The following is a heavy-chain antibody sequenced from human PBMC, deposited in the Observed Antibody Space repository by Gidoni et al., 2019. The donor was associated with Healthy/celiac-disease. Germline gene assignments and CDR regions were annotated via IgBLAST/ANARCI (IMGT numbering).Heavy chain of an antibody. CDR3: ASFHGGEGAFDI. J-gene: IGHJ3*02. CDR2: IYYSGST. D-gene: IGHD4-17*01. V-gene: IGHV4-39*01. CDR1: GGSISSSSYY. Sequence: QLQLQESGPGLVKPSETLSLTCTVSGGSISSSSYYWGWIRQPPGKGLEWIGSIYYSGSTYYNPSLKSRVTISVDTSKNQFSLKLSSVTAADTAVYYCASFHGGEGAFDIWGQGTMVTVSS.